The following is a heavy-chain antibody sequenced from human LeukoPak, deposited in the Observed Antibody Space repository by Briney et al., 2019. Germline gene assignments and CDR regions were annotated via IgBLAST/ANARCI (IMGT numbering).Heavy chain of an antibody. D-gene: IGHD3-22*01. CDR1: GFTFSSYS. CDR3: ARDSPNDSSGPYDY. Sequence: GGSLRLSCAASGFTFSSYSMNWVRQARGKGLEGGSSISSSSTYIYYADSVKSRFTISRDNAKNSLYLQMNSLRAEDTAVYYCARDSPNDSSGPYDYWGQGTLVTVSS. V-gene: IGHV3-21*01. J-gene: IGHJ4*02. CDR2: ISSSSTYI.